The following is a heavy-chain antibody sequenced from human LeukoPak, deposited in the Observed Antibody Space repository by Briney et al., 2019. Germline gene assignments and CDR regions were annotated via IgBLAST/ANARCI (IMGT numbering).Heavy chain of an antibody. CDR3: ARDQFGIAAAGITDY. J-gene: IGHJ4*02. Sequence: PGGSLRLSCAASGFTVSSNYMSWVRQAPGKGLEWVSVIYSGGSTYYADSVKGRSTISRDNSKNTLYLQMNSLRAEDTAVYYCARDQFGIAAAGITDYWGQGTLVTVSS. V-gene: IGHV3-53*01. D-gene: IGHD6-13*01. CDR2: IYSGGST. CDR1: GFTVSSNY.